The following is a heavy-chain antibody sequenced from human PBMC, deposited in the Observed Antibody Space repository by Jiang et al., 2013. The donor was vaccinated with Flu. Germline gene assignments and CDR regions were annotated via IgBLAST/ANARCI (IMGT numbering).Heavy chain of an antibody. V-gene: IGHV3-64D*06. J-gene: IGHJ4*02. D-gene: IGHD5-18*01. Sequence: VQLLESGGGLVQPGGSLRLSCSASGFTFSSYAMHWVRQAPGKGLEYVSAISSNGGSTYYADSVQGRFTISRDNSKNTLYLQMSSLRAEDTAVYYCVKGLRGYSYGHSVGSDYWGQGTLVTVSS. CDR1: GFTFSSYA. CDR2: ISSNGGST. CDR3: VKGLRGYSYGHSVGSDY.